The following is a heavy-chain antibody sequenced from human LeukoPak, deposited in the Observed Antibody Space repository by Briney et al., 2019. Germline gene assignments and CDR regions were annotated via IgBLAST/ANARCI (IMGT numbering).Heavy chain of an antibody. CDR2: IKSKTDGGAT. CDR1: GFTVSNAW. CDR3: TTDKYSSGWYGGFDN. Sequence: GGSLRLSCAASGFTVSNAWMSWVRQAPGKGREWVGRIKSKTDGGATDYAAPVKGRFTISRDDSKNTLYLQMNSLKSEDTAVYYCTTDKYSSGWYGGFDNWGQGTLVTVSS. D-gene: IGHD6-19*01. V-gene: IGHV3-15*01. J-gene: IGHJ4*02.